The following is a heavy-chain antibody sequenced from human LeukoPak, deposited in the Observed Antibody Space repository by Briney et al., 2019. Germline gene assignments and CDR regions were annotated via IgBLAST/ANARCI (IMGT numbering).Heavy chain of an antibody. CDR2: INPKNAGT. CDR1: GYSFTSYY. CDR3: ARTLYIAAAPGGFDY. J-gene: IGHJ4*02. V-gene: IGHV1-2*02. Sequence: GASVKVSCKASGYSFTSYYMHWVRQAPGQGLEWMGWINPKNAGTNYAQKFQGRVTMTRDTSTGTVYMGLSRLRSDDTAVYYCARTLYIAAAPGGFDYWGQGTLVTVSS. D-gene: IGHD6-13*01.